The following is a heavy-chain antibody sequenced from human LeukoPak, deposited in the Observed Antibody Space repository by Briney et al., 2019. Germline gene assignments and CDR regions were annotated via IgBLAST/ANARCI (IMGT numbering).Heavy chain of an antibody. Sequence: GGSLRLSCAASGFSFSSYWMHWVRQAPGKGLAWVSRISSDGRTTSYADSVKGRFTISRDNAKNTLYLQMNSLRAEDTAVYYCLRGYCSSTSCPTLYYYWGQGTLVTVSS. CDR3: LRGYCSSTSCPTLYYY. CDR2: ISSDGRTT. CDR1: GFSFSSYW. V-gene: IGHV3-74*01. D-gene: IGHD2-2*01. J-gene: IGHJ4*02.